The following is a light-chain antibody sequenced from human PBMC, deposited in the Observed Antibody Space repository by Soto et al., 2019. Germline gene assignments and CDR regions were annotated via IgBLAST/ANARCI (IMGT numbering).Light chain of an antibody. CDR3: SSYTSSSTQS. V-gene: IGLV2-14*01. J-gene: IGLJ2*01. Sequence: QSALTQPASVSGSPGQSITISCTGSRSDVGNYNYVSWYQQHPGKAPKLMIYEVSNRPSGVSNRFSGSKSGNTASLTISGLQAEDEADYYCSSYTSSSTQSFGGGTKVTVL. CDR1: RSDVGNYNY. CDR2: EVS.